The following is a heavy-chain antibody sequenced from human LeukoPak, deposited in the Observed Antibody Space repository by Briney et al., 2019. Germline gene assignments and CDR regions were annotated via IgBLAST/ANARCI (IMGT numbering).Heavy chain of an antibody. CDR1: GFTFSSYA. V-gene: IGHV3-23*01. J-gene: IGHJ1*01. CDR2: ISGSGGST. CDR3: AKAPPAYYYDSSGYWYFQH. D-gene: IGHD3-22*01. Sequence: GGSLRLSCAASGFTFSSYAMSWVRQAPRKGLEWVSAISGSGGSTYYADSVEGRFTISRDNSKNTLYLQMNSLRAEDTAVYYCAKAPPAYYYDSSGYWYFQHWGQGTLVTVSS.